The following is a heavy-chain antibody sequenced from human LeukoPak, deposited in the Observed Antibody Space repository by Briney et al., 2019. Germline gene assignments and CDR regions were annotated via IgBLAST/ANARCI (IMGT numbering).Heavy chain of an antibody. Sequence: SETLSLTCTVSGGSISSYYWSWIRQPPGKGLEWIGYIYYSGSTNYNPSLKSRVTISVDTSKNQFSLKLSSVTAADTAVYYCARDRTMVRGGFDYWGQGTLVTVSS. CDR2: IYYSGST. J-gene: IGHJ4*02. CDR1: GGSISSYY. D-gene: IGHD3-10*01. CDR3: ARDRTMVRGGFDY. V-gene: IGHV4-59*01.